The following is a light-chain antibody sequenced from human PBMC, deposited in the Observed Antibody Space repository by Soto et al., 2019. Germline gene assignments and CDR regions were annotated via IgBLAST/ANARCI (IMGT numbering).Light chain of an antibody. V-gene: IGKV1-5*01. CDR1: QSISSW. CDR2: DAS. Sequence: GYRGTIPCRASQSISSWLAWYQQKPGKAPKLLIYDASSLESGVPSRFSGSGSGTEFTLTISSLQPDDFATYYCQQYKTYWTFGPGTKVDIK. J-gene: IGKJ1*01. CDR3: QQYKTYWT.